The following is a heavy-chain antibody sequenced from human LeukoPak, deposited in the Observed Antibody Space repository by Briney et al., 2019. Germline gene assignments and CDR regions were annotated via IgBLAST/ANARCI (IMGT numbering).Heavy chain of an antibody. V-gene: IGHV4-34*01. CDR3: ARAYYSTSWFPH. D-gene: IGHD3-10*01. CDR1: GGSLSGYY. CDR2: INHSGRT. Sequence: SETLSLTCAVYGGSLSGYYWSWIRQPPGKGLEWIGEINHSGRTNYNPSLKSRVTISADTSKNQFSLELRSVTAADTAVYYCARAYYSTSWFPHWGQGALVTVSS. J-gene: IGHJ5*02.